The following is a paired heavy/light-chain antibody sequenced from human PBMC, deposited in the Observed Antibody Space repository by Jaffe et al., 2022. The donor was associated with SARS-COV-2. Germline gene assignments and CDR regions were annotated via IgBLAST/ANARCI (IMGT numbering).Heavy chain of an antibody. CDR3: ARDQAGSSWPGYYYYGMDV. Sequence: QVQLVQSGAEVKKPGASVKVSCKASGYTFTSYGISWVRQAPGQGLEWMGWISAYNGNTNYAQKLQGRVTMTTDTSTSTAYMELRSLRSDDTAVYYCARDQAGSSWPGYYYYGMDVWGQGTTVTVSS. CDR1: GYTFTSYG. V-gene: IGHV1-18*01. D-gene: IGHD6-13*01. J-gene: IGHJ6*02. CDR2: ISAYNGNT.
Light chain of an antibody. Sequence: SYELTQPPSVSVSPGQTARITCSGDALPKQYAYWYQQKPGQAPVLVIYKDSERPSGIPERFSGSSSGTTVTLTISGVQAEDEADYYCQSADSSGTYSYVVFGGGTKLTVL. CDR2: KDS. CDR1: ALPKQY. CDR3: QSADSSGTYSYVV. V-gene: IGLV3-25*03. J-gene: IGLJ2*01.